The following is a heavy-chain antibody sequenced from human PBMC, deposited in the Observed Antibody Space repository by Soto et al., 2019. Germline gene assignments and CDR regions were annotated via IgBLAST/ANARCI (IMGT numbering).Heavy chain of an antibody. CDR1: GFTFSSYA. CDR3: GRCTSTSCHLGSDY. Sequence: QVLLVDSGGGVVQPGRSLRLSCAASGFTFSSYAMNWVRQAPGKGLERVALISHDGINEYYADSVRGRITISRDSSTNTLYLHMNSLRAADTAVYYCGRCTSTSCHLGSDYWGQGTLVTVSS. CDR2: ISHDGINE. V-gene: IGHV3-30-3*01. D-gene: IGHD2-2*01. J-gene: IGHJ4*02.